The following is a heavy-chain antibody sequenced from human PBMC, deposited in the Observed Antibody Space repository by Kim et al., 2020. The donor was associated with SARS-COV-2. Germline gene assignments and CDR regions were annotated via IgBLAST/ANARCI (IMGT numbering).Heavy chain of an antibody. Sequence: GESLKISCKGSGYSFTSYWISWVRQMPGKGLEWMGRIDPSDSYTNYSPSFQGHVTISADKSISTAYLQWSSLKASDTAMYYCARHSIDVRRWIGSGSRTLFDYWGQGTLVTVSS. CDR3: ARHSIDVRRWIGSGSRTLFDY. V-gene: IGHV5-10-1*01. J-gene: IGHJ4*02. CDR1: GYSFTSYW. CDR2: IDPSDSYT. D-gene: IGHD3-10*01.